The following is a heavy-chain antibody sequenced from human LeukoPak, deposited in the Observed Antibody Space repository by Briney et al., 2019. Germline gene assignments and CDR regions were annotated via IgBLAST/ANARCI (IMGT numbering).Heavy chain of an antibody. CDR2: ISGSGGNT. CDR1: GITFSSYA. V-gene: IGHV3-23*01. Sequence: GGSLRLSCAASGITFSSYAMTWVRQAPGKGLEWVSAISGSGGNTYYADSVKGRFTISRDKFKNTLYLQMNSLRAEDTAIYYCAKTYCSSASCYHFDSWGQGTLVTVSS. D-gene: IGHD2-2*01. CDR3: AKTYCSSASCYHFDS. J-gene: IGHJ4*02.